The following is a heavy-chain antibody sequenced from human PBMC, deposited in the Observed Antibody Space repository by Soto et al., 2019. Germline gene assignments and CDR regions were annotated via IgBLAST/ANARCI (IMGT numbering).Heavy chain of an antibody. CDR3: AIAIGPHWYFNL. V-gene: IGHV3-48*02. CDR2: IGPFGRTI. D-gene: IGHD2-15*01. J-gene: IGHJ2*01. Sequence: EVQLVESGGGLLQPGGSLRLSCAASGFTFSSYSMDWVRQAPGKGLEWVSYIGPFGRTIYYADSVKGRFTISRDNAKNSLYLQLNSLRDEDTAVYYCAIAIGPHWYFNLWGRGTLVTVSS. CDR1: GFTFSSYS.